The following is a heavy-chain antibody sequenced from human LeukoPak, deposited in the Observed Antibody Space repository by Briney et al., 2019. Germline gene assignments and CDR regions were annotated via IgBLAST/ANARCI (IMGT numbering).Heavy chain of an antibody. CDR1: GCSISSYS. V-gene: IGHV4-59*01. Sequence: PSETLSLTCTVSGCSISSYSWNWIRQPPGKGLEWIAHIYDSGRTSSNPSPKSRVIISLDTSKNQFSLKLTSVTAADTAVYYCARGANGKPLDYWGQGSLVTVSS. CDR2: IYDSGRT. J-gene: IGHJ4*02. CDR3: ARGANGKPLDY. D-gene: IGHD4-17*01.